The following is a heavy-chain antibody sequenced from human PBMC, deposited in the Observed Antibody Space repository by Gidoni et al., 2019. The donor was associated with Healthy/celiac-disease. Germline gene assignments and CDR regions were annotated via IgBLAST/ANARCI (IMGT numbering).Heavy chain of an antibody. V-gene: IGHV4-31*02. CDR2: IYYSGST. CDR1: GGSISSGGYY. CDR3: ARDRGRDGYNVYLHDAFDI. D-gene: IGHD5-12*01. Sequence: SGGSISSGGYYWSWIRQHPGKGLEWIGYIYYSGSTYYNPSLKSRVTISVDTSKNQFSLKLSSVTAADTAVYYCARDRGRDGYNVYLHDAFDIWGQGTMVTVSS. J-gene: IGHJ3*02.